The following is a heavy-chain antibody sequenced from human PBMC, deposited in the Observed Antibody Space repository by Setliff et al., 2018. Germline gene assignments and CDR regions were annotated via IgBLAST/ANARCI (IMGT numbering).Heavy chain of an antibody. CDR3: AKAGYSGSQAGRGDALDV. CDR1: GFNFRIYA. Sequence: GESLKISCTASGFNFRIYAMSWVRQAPGKGLEWVSIVNTDGVTTYYADSVRGRFTISRDNSRDTVYLQMNSLRAEDTAVYFCAKAGYSGSQAGRGDALDVWGHGTMVTVSS. J-gene: IGHJ3*01. CDR2: VNTDGVTT. D-gene: IGHD1-26*01. V-gene: IGHV3-23*03.